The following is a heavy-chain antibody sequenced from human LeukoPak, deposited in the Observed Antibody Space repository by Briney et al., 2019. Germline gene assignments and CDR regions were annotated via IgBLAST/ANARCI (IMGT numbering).Heavy chain of an antibody. CDR2: IRYDGSNK. Sequence: GGSLRLSCAASGFTFSTYGMYWVRQAPGKGLEWVAFIRYDGSNKYCADSVKGRFTISRDNSKNTLFLQMSSLRAEDTAVYYCAKQMQYSSDYWGQGTLVTVSS. J-gene: IGHJ4*02. CDR1: GFTFSTYG. CDR3: AKQMQYSSDY. D-gene: IGHD6-6*01. V-gene: IGHV3-30*02.